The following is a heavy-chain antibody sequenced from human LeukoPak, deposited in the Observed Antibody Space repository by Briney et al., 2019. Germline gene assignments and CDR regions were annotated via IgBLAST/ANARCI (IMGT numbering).Heavy chain of an antibody. CDR1: GFTFSSFY. J-gene: IGHJ4*02. D-gene: IGHD5-12*01. CDR3: AKEGTITAYNFDY. CDR2: IKGGESEK. Sequence: PGGSLRLSCAASGFTFSSFYMSWVRQAPGKGLEWVANIKGGESEKYYVDSVKGRFTISRDNAKNSLYLQMNSLRAEDTAVYYCAKEGTITAYNFDYWGQGTLVTVSS. V-gene: IGHV3-7*05.